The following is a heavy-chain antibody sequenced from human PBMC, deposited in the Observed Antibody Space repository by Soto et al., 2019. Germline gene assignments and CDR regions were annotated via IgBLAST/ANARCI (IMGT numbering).Heavy chain of an antibody. J-gene: IGHJ4*02. CDR2: ISSSGTGV. CDR1: GFSLSDYY. Sequence: GGSLRLSCAVSGFSLSDYYISWSRQAPGEGLEWVSYISSSGTGVHHADSVKGRFTISKDNANNSLYLQMNSLRAEDTAVYYCARVRGDSSGSYYFDHWGQGALVTVSS. V-gene: IGHV3-11*01. CDR3: ARVRGDSSGSYYFDH. D-gene: IGHD3-22*01.